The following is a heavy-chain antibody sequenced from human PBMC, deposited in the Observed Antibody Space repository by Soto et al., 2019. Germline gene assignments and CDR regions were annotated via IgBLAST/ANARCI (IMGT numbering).Heavy chain of an antibody. V-gene: IGHV3-23*01. D-gene: IGHD3-22*01. J-gene: IGHJ4*02. CDR3: AKETMKYYYDSSGYYFDY. Sequence: GGSPRLSXAASGFTFSSYAMSWVRQAPGKGLEWVSAISGSGGSTYYADSVKGRFTISRDNSKNTLYLQMNSLRAEDTAVYYCAKETMKYYYDSSGYYFDYWGQGTLVTVSS. CDR1: GFTFSSYA. CDR2: ISGSGGST.